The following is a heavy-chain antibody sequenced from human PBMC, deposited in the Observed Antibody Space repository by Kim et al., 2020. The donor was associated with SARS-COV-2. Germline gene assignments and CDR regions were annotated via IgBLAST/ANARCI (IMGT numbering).Heavy chain of an antibody. J-gene: IGHJ4*02. CDR2: INPSGGST. Sequence: ASVKVSCKASGYTFTSYYMHWVRQAPGQGLEWMGIINPSGGSTSYAQKFQGRVTMTRDTSTSTVYMELSSLRSEDTAVYYCARVWDCSGGSCDPYFDYWGQGTLVTVSS. CDR3: ARVWDCSGGSCDPYFDY. V-gene: IGHV1-46*01. D-gene: IGHD2-15*01. CDR1: GYTFTSYY.